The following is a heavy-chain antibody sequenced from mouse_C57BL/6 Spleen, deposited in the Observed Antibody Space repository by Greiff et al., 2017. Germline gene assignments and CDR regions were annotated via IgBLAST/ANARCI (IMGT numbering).Heavy chain of an antibody. V-gene: IGHV1-69*01. Sequence: QVQLQQPGAELVMPGASVKLSCKASGYTFTSYWMHWVKQRPGQGLEWIGEIDPSDSYTNYNQKFKGKSTLTVDKSSSTAYMQLSSLTSEDSAVYYCARFTTVVASYWYCDVWGTGTTVTVSS. CDR1: GYTFTSYW. J-gene: IGHJ1*03. D-gene: IGHD1-1*01. CDR2: IDPSDSYT. CDR3: ARFTTVVASYWYCDV.